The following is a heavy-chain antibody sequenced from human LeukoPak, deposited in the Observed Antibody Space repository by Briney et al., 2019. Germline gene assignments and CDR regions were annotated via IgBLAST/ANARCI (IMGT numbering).Heavy chain of an antibody. J-gene: IGHJ5*02. D-gene: IGHD3-3*01. V-gene: IGHV4-34*01. CDR3: ASSRSGYYDLNNWFDP. CDR2: TNHSGST. CDR1: GGSFSGYY. Sequence: SETLSLTCAAYGGSFSGYYWSWIRQPPGKGLEWIGETNHSGSTNYNPSLKSRVTISVDTSKNQFSLKLSSVTAADTAVYYCASSRSGYYDLNNWFDPWGQGTLVTVSS.